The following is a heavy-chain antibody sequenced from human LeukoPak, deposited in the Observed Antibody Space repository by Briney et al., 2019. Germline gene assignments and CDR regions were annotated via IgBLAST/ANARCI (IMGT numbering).Heavy chain of an antibody. Sequence: ASVKVSCKASGYTFTSHDINWVRQATGQGLEWMGWMNPNSGNTGYAQKFQGRVTMTRDTSINTAYLELSSLRSEDTAMYYCARDRGVCGVVQGVYYYGMDVWGQGTTVTVS. CDR3: ARDRGVCGVVQGVYYYGMDV. V-gene: IGHV1-8*01. J-gene: IGHJ6*02. CDR2: MNPNSGNT. CDR1: GYTFTSHD. D-gene: IGHD3-3*01.